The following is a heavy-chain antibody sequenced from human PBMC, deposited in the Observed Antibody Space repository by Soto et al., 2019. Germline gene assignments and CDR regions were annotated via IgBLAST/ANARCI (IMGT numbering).Heavy chain of an antibody. V-gene: IGHV1-18*01. D-gene: IGHD4-17*01. Sequence: QVQLVQSGAEVKKPGASVKVSCKASGYTFTSYGISWVRQAPGQGLEWMGWISAYNGNTNYAQKLQGRVTMTTDTSTSTAYMELRSLRSDDTALYYCVRYHGDYYYYYGMDVWGQGTTVTVSS. J-gene: IGHJ6*02. CDR1: GYTFTSYG. CDR2: ISAYNGNT. CDR3: VRYHGDYYYYYGMDV.